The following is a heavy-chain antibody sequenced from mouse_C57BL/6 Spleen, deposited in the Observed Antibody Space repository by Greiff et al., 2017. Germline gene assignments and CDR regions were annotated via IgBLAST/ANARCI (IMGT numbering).Heavy chain of an antibody. J-gene: IGHJ1*03. V-gene: IGHV5-4*03. Sequence: EVKLQESGGGLVKPGGSLKLSCAASGFTFSSYAMSWVRQTPEKRLEWVATISDGGSYTYYPDNVKGRFTISRDNAKNNLYLQMSHLKSEDTAMYYCARGPVSYYGSSPYFDVWGTGTTVTVSS. CDR2: ISDGGSYT. CDR3: ARGPVSYYGSSPYFDV. CDR1: GFTFSSYA. D-gene: IGHD1-1*01.